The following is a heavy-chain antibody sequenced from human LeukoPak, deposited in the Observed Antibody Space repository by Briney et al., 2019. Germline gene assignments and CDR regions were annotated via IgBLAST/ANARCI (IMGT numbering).Heavy chain of an antibody. Sequence: ASVKVSCKASGYTFTSYWLHWVRQAPGQGLEWMGITNPSSGNTAYAQKFQGRITMTRDTSTSTVYMELSSLRSDDTAVYYCARDKDSTGWYGGFYSWGQGTLVTVSS. D-gene: IGHD6-19*01. CDR3: ARDKDSTGWYGGFYS. CDR1: GYTFTSYW. V-gene: IGHV1-46*01. J-gene: IGHJ4*02. CDR2: TNPSSGNT.